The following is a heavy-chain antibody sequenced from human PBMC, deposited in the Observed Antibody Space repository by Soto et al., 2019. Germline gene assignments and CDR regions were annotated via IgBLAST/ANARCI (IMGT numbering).Heavy chain of an antibody. D-gene: IGHD6-13*01. CDR3: ARDPKWAEEQQLVRGNWYFDL. V-gene: IGHV3-11*06. J-gene: IGHJ2*01. CDR1: GFTFSDYY. CDR2: ISSSSSYT. Sequence: GGSLRLSCAASGFTFSDYYMSWIRQAPGKGLEWVSYISSSSSYTNYADSVKGRFTISRDNAKNSLYLQMNSLRAEDTAVYYCARDPKWAEEQQLVRGNWYFDLWGRGTLVTVSS.